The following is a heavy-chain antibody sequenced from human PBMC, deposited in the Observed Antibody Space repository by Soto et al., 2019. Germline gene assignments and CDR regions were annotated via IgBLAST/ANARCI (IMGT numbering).Heavy chain of an antibody. CDR2: IVWNNGNI. D-gene: IGHD2-2*02. CDR3: VRIPAAIGYMDV. V-gene: IGHV3-9*01. CDR1: GFTFDDYA. Sequence: EVQLVESGGGLVQPGTSLRLSCAASGFTFDDYAMHWVRQAPGKGLEWVSGIVWNNGNIAYADSVKGRFIISRDNAKNSLYLPMNRPRTEDTALYYCVRIPAAIGYMDVWGKGTTVTVSS. J-gene: IGHJ6*03.